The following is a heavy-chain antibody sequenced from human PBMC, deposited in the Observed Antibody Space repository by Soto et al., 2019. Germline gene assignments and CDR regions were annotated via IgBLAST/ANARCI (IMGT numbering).Heavy chain of an antibody. V-gene: IGHV1-69*13. J-gene: IGHJ5*02. CDR1: GGTFSSYA. Sequence: GASVKVSCKASGGTFSSYAISWVRQAPGQGFEWMGGIIPIFGTANYAQKFQGRVTITADESTSTAYMELSSLRSEDTAVYYCARVLAVAGSEGHNWFDPWGQGTLVTSPQ. D-gene: IGHD6-19*01. CDR3: ARVLAVAGSEGHNWFDP. CDR2: IIPIFGTA.